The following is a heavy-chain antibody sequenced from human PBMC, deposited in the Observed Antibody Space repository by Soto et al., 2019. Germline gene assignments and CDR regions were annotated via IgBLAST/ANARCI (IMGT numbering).Heavy chain of an antibody. D-gene: IGHD2-2*01. V-gene: IGHV3-21*05. CDR2: INTSSSYK. CDR3: ARGPAAPFDY. J-gene: IGHJ4*02. Sequence: GGSLRLSCAASGFTFSSYWVSWVRQAPGKGLEWVSYINTSSSYKYYADSVKGRFTISRDNAKNSLYLQMNSLRAEDTAVYYCARGPAAPFDYWGQGTLVTVSS. CDR1: GFTFSSYW.